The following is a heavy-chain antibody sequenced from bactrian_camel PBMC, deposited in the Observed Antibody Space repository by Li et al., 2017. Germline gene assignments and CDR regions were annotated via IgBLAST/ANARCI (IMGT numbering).Heavy chain of an antibody. V-gene: IGHV3S66*01. D-gene: IGHD5*01. Sequence: VQLVESGGGSVQAGETLRLSCTISGSTFDENDMGWYRRTPGNECELVSFVTSEGSTWYGDSVKGRFTISGDNAKNTLYLQMNSLKSEDTAVYYCVRDLGTTGWYFDNWGQGTQVTVS. CDR2: VTSEGST. J-gene: IGHJ6*01. CDR3: VRDLGTTGWYFDN. CDR1: GSTFDEND.